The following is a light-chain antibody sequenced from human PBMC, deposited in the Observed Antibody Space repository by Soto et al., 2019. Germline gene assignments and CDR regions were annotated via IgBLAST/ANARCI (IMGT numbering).Light chain of an antibody. CDR1: QSIGSW. CDR2: DAS. Sequence: DIQMTQSPSTLSASVGDRVTITCRASQSIGSWLAWYQQKPGKAPKLLIYDASSLESGVPSRFGGGASGTEFTLTISSLQPDDFATYYCQHYTTRTFGQGTKVEI. V-gene: IGKV1-5*01. J-gene: IGKJ1*01. CDR3: QHYTTRT.